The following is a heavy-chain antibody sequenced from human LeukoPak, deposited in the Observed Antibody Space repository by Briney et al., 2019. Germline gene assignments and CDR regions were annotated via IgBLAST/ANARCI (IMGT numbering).Heavy chain of an antibody. CDR2: IIPILGIA. Sequence: ASVKVSCKASGGTFSSYAISWVRHARGQGLEWMGRIIPILGIANYAQKFQGRVTITADKSTSTAYMELSSLRSEDTAVYYCARALNGDTPQSWGQGTLVTVSS. D-gene: IGHD5-18*01. CDR3: ARALNGDTPQS. V-gene: IGHV1-69*04. CDR1: GGTFSSYA. J-gene: IGHJ4*02.